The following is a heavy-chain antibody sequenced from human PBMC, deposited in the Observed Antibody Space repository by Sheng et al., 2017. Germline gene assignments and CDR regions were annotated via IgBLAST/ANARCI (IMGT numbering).Heavy chain of an antibody. Sequence: QVQLQESGPGLVKPSETLSLTCTVSGGSISSYYWSWIRQPAGKGLEWIGRIYTSGSTNYNPSLKSRVTMSVDTSKNQFSLKLSSVTAADTAVYYCARDGPSDYYDSSGYYQNYWYFDLWGLAPWSLS. J-gene: IGHJ2*01. D-gene: IGHD3-22*01. CDR3: ARDGPSDYYDSSGYYQNYWYFDL. V-gene: IGHV4-4*07. CDR2: IYTSGST. CDR1: GGSISSYY.